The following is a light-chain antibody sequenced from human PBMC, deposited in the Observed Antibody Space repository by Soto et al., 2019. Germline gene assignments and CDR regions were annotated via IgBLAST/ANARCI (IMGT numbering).Light chain of an antibody. CDR3: QQYDNLPLT. CDR2: KAS. CDR1: QTISSW. Sequence: IQITQSPSTLSGSVGDRVTITCRASQTISSWLAWYQQKPGKAPKLLIYKASTLKSGVPSRFSGSGSGTEFTLTISSLQPDDFATYYCQQYDNLPLTFGGGTKVDIK. V-gene: IGKV1-5*03. J-gene: IGKJ4*01.